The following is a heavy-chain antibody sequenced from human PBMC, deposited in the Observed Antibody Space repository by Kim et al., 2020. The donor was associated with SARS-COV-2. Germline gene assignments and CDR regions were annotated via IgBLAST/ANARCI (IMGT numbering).Heavy chain of an antibody. Sequence: SETLSLTCAVYGGSFSGYYWSWIRQPPGKGLEWIGEINHSGSTNYNPSLKSRVTISVDTSKNQFSLKLSSVTAADTAVYYCAGGLVATRRYYGMDVWGQGTTVTVSS. J-gene: IGHJ6*02. CDR3: AGGLVATRRYYGMDV. D-gene: IGHD5-12*01. V-gene: IGHV4-34*01. CDR2: INHSGST. CDR1: GGSFSGYY.